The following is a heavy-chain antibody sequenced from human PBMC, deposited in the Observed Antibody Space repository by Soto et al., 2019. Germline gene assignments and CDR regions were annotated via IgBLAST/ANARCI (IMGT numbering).Heavy chain of an antibody. CDR1: GGSISSYY. Sequence: PSETLSLTCTVSGGSISSYYWSWIRQPPGKGLEWIGYIYYSGSTNYNPSLKSRVTISVDTSKNQFSLKLSSVTAADTAVYYCARGNEGCSGGSCYSGTYYYMDVWGKGTTVTVSS. J-gene: IGHJ6*03. CDR2: IYYSGST. V-gene: IGHV4-59*01. D-gene: IGHD2-15*01. CDR3: ARGNEGCSGGSCYSGTYYYMDV.